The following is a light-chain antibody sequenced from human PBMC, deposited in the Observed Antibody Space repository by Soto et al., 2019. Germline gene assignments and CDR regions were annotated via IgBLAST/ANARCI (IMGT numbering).Light chain of an antibody. V-gene: IGKV4-1*01. CDR3: QQYYTTPYT. Sequence: DIVMTQSPDSLAVSLGERATINCKSSQSVLYSSNNKNYLAWYQQKPGQPPKLLIDWASTRESGVPDRFSGSGSGTDFTLTISSLQADDVAVYYCQQYYTTPYTFGQGTKLEIK. CDR2: WAS. CDR1: QSVLYSSNNKNY. J-gene: IGKJ2*01.